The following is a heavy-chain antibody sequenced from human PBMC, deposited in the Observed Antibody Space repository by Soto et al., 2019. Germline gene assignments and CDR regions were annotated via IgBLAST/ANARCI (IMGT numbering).Heavy chain of an antibody. V-gene: IGHV4-30-2*01. J-gene: IGHJ4*02. CDR2: IYHSGST. CDR1: GGSISSGGYS. D-gene: IGHD2-15*01. Sequence: QLQLQESGSGLVKPSQTLSLTCAVSGGSISSGGYSWSWIRQPPGKGLEWIGYIYHSGSTYYNPSLEGRVTISVDRSKNQCSLKRSSVTAADTAVYYCARGQVVAAQHWGQGTLVTVSP. CDR3: ARGQVVAAQH.